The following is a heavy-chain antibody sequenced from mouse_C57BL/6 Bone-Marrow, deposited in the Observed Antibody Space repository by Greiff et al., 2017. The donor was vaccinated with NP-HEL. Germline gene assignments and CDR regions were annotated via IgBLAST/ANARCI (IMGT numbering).Heavy chain of an antibody. J-gene: IGHJ3*01. CDR1: GISITTGNYR. CDR3: AQGTTVVPFAY. V-gene: IGHV3-5*01. D-gene: IGHD1-1*01. CDR2: IYYSGTI. Sequence: EVQLQQSGPGLVKPSQTVFLTCTVTGISITTGNYRWSWIRQFPGNKLEWIGYIYYSGTITYNPSLTSRTTITRDTPKNQFFLEMNSLTAEDTATYYCAQGTTVVPFAYWGQGTLVTVSA.